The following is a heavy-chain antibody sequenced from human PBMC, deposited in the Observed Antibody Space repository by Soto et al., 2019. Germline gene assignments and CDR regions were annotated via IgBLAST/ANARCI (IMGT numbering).Heavy chain of an antibody. Sequence: SETLSLTCTVSGGSISSSSYYWGWIRQPPGKGLEWIGSIYYSGSTYYNPSLKSRVTISVDTSKNQFSLKLSSVTAADTAVYYCARHAAANPWEYYFDYWGQGTLVTVSS. V-gene: IGHV4-39*01. CDR2: IYYSGST. D-gene: IGHD6-13*01. CDR1: GGSISSSSYY. CDR3: ARHAAANPWEYYFDY. J-gene: IGHJ4*02.